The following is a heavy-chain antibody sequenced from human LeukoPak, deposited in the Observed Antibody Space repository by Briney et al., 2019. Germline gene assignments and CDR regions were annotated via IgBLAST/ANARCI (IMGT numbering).Heavy chain of an antibody. Sequence: HTGGSLRLSCAASGFTFSNYPMHWVRQAPGKGLEYVSAMSSGGSTYYANSVKGRFTISRDNSKNTLYLQMNSLRAEDTAVYYCARDRGYLYYFENWGQGTLVTVSS. CDR3: ARDRGYLYYFEN. CDR1: GFTFSNYP. D-gene: IGHD1-1*01. CDR2: MSSGGST. V-gene: IGHV3-64*01. J-gene: IGHJ4*02.